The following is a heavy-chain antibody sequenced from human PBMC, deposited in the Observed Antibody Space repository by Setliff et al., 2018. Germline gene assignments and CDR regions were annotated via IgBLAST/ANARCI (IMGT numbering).Heavy chain of an antibody. CDR1: GGSFRNYY. V-gene: IGHV4-34*01. D-gene: IGHD3-3*01. CDR3: RFWSGYYKNDY. Sequence: PSETLSLTCTVYGGSFRNYYWGWVRQPPGKGLEWIGEINHSGSTNYIPSLKSRLTISVDTSKNQFSLKLSSVTAADTAMYYCRFWSGYYKNDYWGQGTLVTVSS. J-gene: IGHJ4*02. CDR2: INHSGST.